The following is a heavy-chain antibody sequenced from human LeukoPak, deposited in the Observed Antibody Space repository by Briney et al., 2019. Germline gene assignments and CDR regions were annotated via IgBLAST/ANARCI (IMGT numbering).Heavy chain of an antibody. CDR3: ARDHPPTSYYYGSAWRDY. CDR1: GYTFTSYY. CDR2: INPSGGST. D-gene: IGHD3-10*01. J-gene: IGHJ4*02. V-gene: IGHV1-46*01. Sequence: GASVKVSCKASGYTFTSYYMHWVRQAPGQGLEWMGIINPSGGSTSYAQKFQGRVTMTRDTSTSTAYMELRSLRSDDTAVYYCARDHPPTSYYYGSAWRDYWGQGTLVTVSS.